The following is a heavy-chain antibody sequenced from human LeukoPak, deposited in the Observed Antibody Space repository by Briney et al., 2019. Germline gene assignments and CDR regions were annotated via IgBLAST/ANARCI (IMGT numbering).Heavy chain of an antibody. CDR2: ISGSGSDI. J-gene: IGHJ4*02. CDR1: GFTFSNYN. D-gene: IGHD3-22*01. CDR3: ARDPVFSDTSGYYFDS. Sequence: PGGSLRLTCAASGFTFSNYNMNWVRQAPGKGLECLSYISGSGSDIYYADSVKGRFTLSRDNAKHSLYLQMNSLRAEDTGVYYCARDPVFSDTSGYYFDSWGQGTLVTVSS. V-gene: IGHV3-48*01.